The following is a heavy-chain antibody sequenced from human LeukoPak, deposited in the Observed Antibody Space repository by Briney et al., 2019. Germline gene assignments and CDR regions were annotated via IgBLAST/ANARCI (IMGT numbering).Heavy chain of an antibody. CDR1: GGSFSGYY. CDR2: INHSGST. Sequence: TSETLSLTCAVYGGSFSGYYWSWIRQPPGKGLEWIGEINHSGSTNYNPSLKSRVTISVDTSKNQFSLKLSSVTAADTAVYYCACYSSGSFDYWGQGTLVTVSS. CDR3: ACYSSGSFDY. V-gene: IGHV4-34*01. D-gene: IGHD6-25*01. J-gene: IGHJ4*02.